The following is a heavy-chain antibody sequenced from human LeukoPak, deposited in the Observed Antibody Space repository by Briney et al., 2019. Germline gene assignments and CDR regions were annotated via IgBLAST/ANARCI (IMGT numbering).Heavy chain of an antibody. CDR3: AKWGRFDSRAFDI. CDR2: ISGSGGST. Sequence: PGGSLRLSCEVFGLTFSSDAMSWVRQAPGKGLEWVSSISGSGGSTYYADSVKGRFTIFRDNSKNTLSLQMNSLRVADTALYYCAKWGRFDSRAFDIWGQGTMVTVSS. D-gene: IGHD3-22*01. J-gene: IGHJ3*02. CDR1: GLTFSSDA. V-gene: IGHV3-23*01.